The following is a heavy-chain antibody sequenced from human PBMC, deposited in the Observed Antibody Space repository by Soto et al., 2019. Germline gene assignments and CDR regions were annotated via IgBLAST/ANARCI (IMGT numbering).Heavy chain of an antibody. V-gene: IGHV1-3*01. D-gene: IGHD2-2*01. CDR2: INGGTGQT. CDR1: GYTFTTHA. Sequence: ASVKVSCKASGYTFTTHAMHWVRQAPGQSLEWMGWINGGTGQTKHSQRFQGRVNITRDTSASTAYMELSSLSSEDTAVYYCVREFAVPGEKWGQGILVTVYS. J-gene: IGHJ4*02. CDR3: VREFAVPGEK.